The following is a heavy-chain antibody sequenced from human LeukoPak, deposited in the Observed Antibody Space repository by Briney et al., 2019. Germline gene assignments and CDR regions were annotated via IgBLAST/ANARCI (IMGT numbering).Heavy chain of an antibody. V-gene: IGHV4-59*12. CDR1: GGSISSYY. CDR3: ARAPDTAGSNAFDI. D-gene: IGHD5-18*01. CDR2: IYYSGTT. J-gene: IGHJ3*02. Sequence: SETLSLTCTVSGGSISSYYWNWIRQPPGKGLEWIGYIYYSGTTNYNPSLKSRVTISMDTSKNQFSLKLSSVTAADTAVYYCARAPDTAGSNAFDIWGQGTMVTVSS.